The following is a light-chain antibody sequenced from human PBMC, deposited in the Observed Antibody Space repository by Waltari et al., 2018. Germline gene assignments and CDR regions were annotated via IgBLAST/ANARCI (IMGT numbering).Light chain of an antibody. Sequence: DIQMTQSPSSLSASVGDRVTITCRASQSISSYLNWYQQKPGKAPKLLIYAASSLQSGFPARFSRSGSGTDFTLTISSLQPEDFATYYCQQSYSTPRTFGQGTKLEIK. CDR2: AAS. J-gene: IGKJ2*01. V-gene: IGKV1-39*01. CDR1: QSISSY. CDR3: QQSYSTPRT.